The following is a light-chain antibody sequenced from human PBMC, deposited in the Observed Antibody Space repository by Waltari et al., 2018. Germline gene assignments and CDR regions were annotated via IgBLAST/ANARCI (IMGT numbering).Light chain of an antibody. CDR2: HNN. V-gene: IGLV1-40*01. CDR1: NSD. Sequence: QSILTQPPSVSGAPGQRVTISCTGTNSDVQWYQQLPGRAPTLLIYHNNNRPPGGPDRFSGSKSGTSASLAITGLQAEDEADYYCQSYDSTLIFGGGTKLTVL. J-gene: IGLJ2*01. CDR3: QSYDSTLI.